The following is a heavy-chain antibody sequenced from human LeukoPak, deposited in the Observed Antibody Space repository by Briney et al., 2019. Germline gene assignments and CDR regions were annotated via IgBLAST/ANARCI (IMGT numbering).Heavy chain of an antibody. CDR2: INHSGST. D-gene: IGHD4-11*01. CDR3: AREYSNYGRGMDV. Sequence: PAETLSLTCAVYGGSFSGYYWSWIRQPPGKGLEWIGEINHSGSTNYNPSLKSRVTISVDTSKNQFSLKLSSVTAADTAVYYCAREYSNYGRGMDVWGQGTTVTVSS. V-gene: IGHV4-34*01. CDR1: GGSFSGYY. J-gene: IGHJ6*02.